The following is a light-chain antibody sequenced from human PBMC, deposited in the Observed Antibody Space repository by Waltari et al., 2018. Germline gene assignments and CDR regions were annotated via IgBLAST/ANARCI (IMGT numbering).Light chain of an antibody. V-gene: IGLV2-23*02. CDR3: CSYAGGSAFV. CDR1: SSDVWSHHL. Sequence: QSALTQPASVSGSPGPSITISCTGTSSDVWSHHLVSWYQHRPGKAPNLIIYGVSKRPSGVSNRFSGSKSGNTASLTISGLRTEDEADYYCCSYAGGSAFVFGTGTKITVL. J-gene: IGLJ1*01. CDR2: GVS.